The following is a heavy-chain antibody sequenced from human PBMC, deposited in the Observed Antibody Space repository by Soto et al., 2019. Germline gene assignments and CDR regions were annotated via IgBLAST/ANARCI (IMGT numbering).Heavy chain of an antibody. CDR3: ARDAGYCSSTSCYDSWFDP. V-gene: IGHV1-18*01. Sequence: GASVKVSCKASGYTFTSYGISWVRQAPGQGLEWMGWISAYNGNTNYAQKLQGRVTMTTDTSTSTAYMELRSLRSDDTAVYYCARDAGYCSSTSCYDSWFDPWGQGTLVTVSS. CDR2: ISAYNGNT. CDR1: GYTFTSYG. J-gene: IGHJ5*02. D-gene: IGHD2-2*01.